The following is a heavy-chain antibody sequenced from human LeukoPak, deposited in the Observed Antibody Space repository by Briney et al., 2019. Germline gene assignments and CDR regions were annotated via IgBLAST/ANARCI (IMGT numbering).Heavy chain of an antibody. CDR3: ARWLHMGFDI. CDR1: GYTFTNYW. J-gene: IGHJ3*02. D-gene: IGHD5-24*01. Sequence: GESLKISCRGSGYTFTNYWIGWVRQMPGKGLEWMGVMYPGNSDTRYSPSFQGQVTISADKPISTAYLQWSSLKASDTAMYYCARWLHMGFDIWGQGTMVTVSS. V-gene: IGHV5-51*04. CDR2: MYPGNSDT.